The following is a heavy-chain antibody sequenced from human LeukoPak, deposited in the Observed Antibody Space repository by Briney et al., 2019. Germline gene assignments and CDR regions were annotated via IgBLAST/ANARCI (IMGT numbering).Heavy chain of an antibody. J-gene: IGHJ4*02. V-gene: IGHV4-39*01. CDR1: GGSITSSTYN. Sequence: SETLSLTCTVSGGSITSSTYNWGWIRQPPGKGLEWIGSIYHSGSTFYNPSLKSRVTISINTSKNQFSLKLGSVTAADTAVYYCASQPYYDSSGYYFYWGQGTLVTVSS. CDR3: ASQPYYDSSGYYFY. CDR2: IYHSGST. D-gene: IGHD3-22*01.